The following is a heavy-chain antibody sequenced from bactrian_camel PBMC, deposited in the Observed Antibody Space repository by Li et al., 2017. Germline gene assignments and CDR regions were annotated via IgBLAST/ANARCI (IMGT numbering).Heavy chain of an antibody. CDR3: AATRGPLPVRLAFEEDRYNY. CDR1: GFIFSSYG. D-gene: IGHD1*01. Sequence: VQLVESGGGLVQPGGSLRLSCAASGFIFSSYGMTWIRQTPGKGLEWISNIYSDSSNTFSADSVKGRFTISQDDANNTVYLQMDSLKAEDTATYYCAATRGPLPVRLAFEEDRYNYWGQGTQVTVS. J-gene: IGHJ4*01. CDR2: IYSDSSNT. V-gene: IGHV3S2*01.